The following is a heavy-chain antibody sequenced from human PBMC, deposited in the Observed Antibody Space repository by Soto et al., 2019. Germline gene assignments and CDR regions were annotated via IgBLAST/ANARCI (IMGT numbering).Heavy chain of an antibody. J-gene: IGHJ4*02. CDR2: ISGSAGST. Sequence: GSLRLSCAASGFTFSSYAMSWVRQAPGRGLEGVSAISGSAGSTYYADSVKGRFTVSRDNSKNTLYLQMNSLRAEDTAVYYCAKEPFYDSSGYYLLRPFDCWGQGTLVTVSS. V-gene: IGHV3-23*01. D-gene: IGHD3-22*01. CDR1: GFTFSSYA. CDR3: AKEPFYDSSGYYLLRPFDC.